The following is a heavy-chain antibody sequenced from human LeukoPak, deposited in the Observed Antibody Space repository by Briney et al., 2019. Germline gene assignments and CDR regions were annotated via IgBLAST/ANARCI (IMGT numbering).Heavy chain of an antibody. CDR1: AGSISNYY. D-gene: IGHD4-23*01. J-gene: IGHJ4*02. CDR2: IYPRGSTTYNPPSGST. Sequence: SETLSLTCTVSAGSISNYYCSWIRQPAGKGLEWIGRIYPRGSTTYNPPSGSTTYNPSLKSRVTMSVDTSKNQFSLRLSSVTAADTALYYCARDRGGNREIDYWGQGILGTVSS. CDR3: ARDRGGNREIDY. V-gene: IGHV4-4*07.